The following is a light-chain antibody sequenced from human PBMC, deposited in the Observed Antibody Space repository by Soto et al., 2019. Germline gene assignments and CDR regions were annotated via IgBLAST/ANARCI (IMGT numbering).Light chain of an antibody. CDR1: QSVSSTY. CDR3: QQYGTSPQT. J-gene: IGKJ1*01. V-gene: IGKV3-20*01. CDR2: GTS. Sequence: EIVLTQYPGTLSLSPGERATLSCSASQSVSSTYLAWYQQKPGQAPRLLIYGTSSRATGIPDRFSGSGSGTDFTLTISRLEPEDFAVYYCQQYGTSPQTFGQGTKVDIK.